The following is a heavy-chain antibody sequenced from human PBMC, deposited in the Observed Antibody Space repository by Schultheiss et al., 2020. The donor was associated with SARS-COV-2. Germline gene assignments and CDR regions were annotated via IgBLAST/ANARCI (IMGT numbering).Heavy chain of an antibody. D-gene: IGHD5-24*01. V-gene: IGHV3-66*01. Sequence: GGSLRLSCAASGFTVSSNYMSWVRQAPGKGLEWVSVIYSGGSTYYADSVKGRFTISRDNSKNTLYLQMNSLRAEDTAVYYCASMAEYYYYGMDVWGQGTTVNVSS. CDR2: IYSGGST. CDR1: GFTVSSNY. J-gene: IGHJ6*02. CDR3: ASMAEYYYYGMDV.